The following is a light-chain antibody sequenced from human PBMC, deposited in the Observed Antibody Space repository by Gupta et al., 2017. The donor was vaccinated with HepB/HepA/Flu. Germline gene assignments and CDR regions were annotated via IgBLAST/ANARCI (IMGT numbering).Light chain of an antibody. CDR3: GTWDSSLSAGV. J-gene: IGLJ2*01. CDR1: SSNIGNNY. CDR2: DNN. V-gene: IGLV1-51*01. Sequence: QSVLTQPPSVSAAPGQKVTISCSGSSSNIGNNYVSWYQQLPGTAPKLLIYDNNKRPSVIPDRFSGSKSGTSATLCITGLQTGDEADYYCGTWDSSLSAGVFGGGTKLTVL.